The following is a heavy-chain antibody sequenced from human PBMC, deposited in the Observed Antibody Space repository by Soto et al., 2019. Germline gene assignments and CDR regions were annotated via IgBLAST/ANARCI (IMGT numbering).Heavy chain of an antibody. Sequence: PSETLSLTCAVYGGSFSGYYWSWIRQPPGKGLEWIGEINHSGSTNYNPSLKSRVTISVDTSKNQFSLKLSSVTAADTAVYYCARGGPPGLGWFDPGGQGTLVTVSS. CDR3: ARGGPPGLGWFDP. D-gene: IGHD3-16*01. CDR1: GGSFSGYY. J-gene: IGHJ5*02. V-gene: IGHV4-34*01. CDR2: INHSGST.